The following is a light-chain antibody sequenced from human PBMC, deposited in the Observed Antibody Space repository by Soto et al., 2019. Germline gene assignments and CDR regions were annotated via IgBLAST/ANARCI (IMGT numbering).Light chain of an antibody. CDR2: SAS. Sequence: IQLTQSPSSLSVSVGDRVTITCRASQGISSDLAWYQQKLGKAPKLLIYSASTLQNGVPSRFSGSGSGTDFTLTISVLQPEDFAAYHCQQLNSYPVTFGHVTLLE. J-gene: IGKJ5*01. CDR3: QQLNSYPVT. CDR1: QGISSD. V-gene: IGKV1-9*01.